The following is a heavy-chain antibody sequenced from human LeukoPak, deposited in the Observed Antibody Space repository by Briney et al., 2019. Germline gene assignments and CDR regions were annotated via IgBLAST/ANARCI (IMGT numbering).Heavy chain of an antibody. Sequence: EESLKISCKGSGYSFTSYWIGWVRQMPGKGLEWMGIIYPGDSDTRYSPSFQGQVTISADKSISTAYLQWSSLKASDTAMYYCARPPSGLKDAFDIWGQGTMVTVSS. CDR1: GYSFTSYW. J-gene: IGHJ3*02. CDR3: ARPPSGLKDAFDI. D-gene: IGHD3-10*01. CDR2: IYPGDSDT. V-gene: IGHV5-51*01.